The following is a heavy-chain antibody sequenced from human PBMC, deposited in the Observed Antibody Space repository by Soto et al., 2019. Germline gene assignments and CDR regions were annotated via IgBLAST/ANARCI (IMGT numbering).Heavy chain of an antibody. CDR1: GFTFDTYA. CDR3: AKGLRVATTSFDY. Sequence: GGSLRLSCAASGFTFDTYAMTWVRQAPGKGLEWVSTLSDTTTDAYYADSVKGRFTVSRDNSKDTVYLQMNSLTADDTAVYYCAKGLRVATTSFDYWGQGTLVTVSS. D-gene: IGHD2-21*02. V-gene: IGHV3-23*01. CDR2: LSDTTTDA. J-gene: IGHJ4*02.